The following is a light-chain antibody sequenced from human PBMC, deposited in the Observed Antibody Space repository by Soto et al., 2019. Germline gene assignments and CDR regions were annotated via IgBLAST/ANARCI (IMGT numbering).Light chain of an antibody. J-gene: IGKJ5*01. CDR2: DAS. CDR3: QQYGSSPPIT. CDR1: QSVSSC. V-gene: IGKV3-20*01. Sequence: EIVLTQSPATLSLSPGERATVSCRASQSVSSCLACYQQKPGQAPSLLIYDASNRATGIPARFSGSGSGKDFTLTISRLEPEDFAVYYCQQYGSSPPITFGQGTRLEIK.